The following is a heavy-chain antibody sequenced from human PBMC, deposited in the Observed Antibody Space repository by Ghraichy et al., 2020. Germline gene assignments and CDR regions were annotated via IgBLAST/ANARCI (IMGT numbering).Heavy chain of an antibody. Sequence: GALRLSCAASGFTFSSYGMHWVRQAPGKGLEWVAVIWYDGSNKYYADSVKGRFTISRDNSKNTLYLQMNSLRAEDTAVYYCAREHDNGVRYYYYGMDVWGQGTTVTVSS. V-gene: IGHV3-33*01. D-gene: IGHD1-1*01. J-gene: IGHJ6*02. CDR2: IWYDGSNK. CDR3: AREHDNGVRYYYYGMDV. CDR1: GFTFSSYG.